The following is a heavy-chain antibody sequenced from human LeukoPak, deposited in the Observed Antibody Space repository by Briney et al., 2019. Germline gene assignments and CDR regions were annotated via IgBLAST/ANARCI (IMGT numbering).Heavy chain of an antibody. CDR3: ARHSPTYYDFDY. CDR2: IYYSGSS. CDR1: GGSISTTSYY. J-gene: IGHJ4*02. V-gene: IGHV4-39*01. D-gene: IGHD3-10*01. Sequence: SETLSLTCTVSGGSISTTSYYWGWIRQPPGKGLEWIGTIYYSGSSYYNPSLKSRVTIYVDTSKNQFSLKLSSVTAADTAVYYCARHSPTYYDFDYWGQGTLVTVSS.